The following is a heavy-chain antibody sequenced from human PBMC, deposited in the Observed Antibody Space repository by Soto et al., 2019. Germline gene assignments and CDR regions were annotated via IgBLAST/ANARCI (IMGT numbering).Heavy chain of an antibody. CDR1: GFTFSRCS. CDR3: ARGQRSSTGV. J-gene: IGHJ6*04. D-gene: IGHD2-2*01. CDR2: ISSSSSYI. V-gene: IGHV3-21*01. Sequence: GGSLRLSCAASGFTFSRCSMNWVRQAPGKGLEWVSSISSSSSYIYYADSVKGRFTISRDNAKNSLYLQMNSLRAEDTAVYYCARGQRSSTGVWGKGTTVTVSS.